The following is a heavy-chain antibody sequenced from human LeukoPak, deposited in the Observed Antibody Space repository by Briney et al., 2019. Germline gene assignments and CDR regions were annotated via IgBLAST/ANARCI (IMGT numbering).Heavy chain of an antibody. Sequence: GASVKVSCKASGGTFSSYAISWVRQAPGQGLEWMGRIIPILGIANYAQKFQGRVTITADKSTSTAYMELSSLRSEDTAVYYCASPAPYYDILTGYFYNWGQGTLVTVSS. J-gene: IGHJ4*02. V-gene: IGHV1-69*04. CDR3: ASPAPYYDILTGYFYN. D-gene: IGHD3-9*01. CDR1: GGTFSSYA. CDR2: IIPILGIA.